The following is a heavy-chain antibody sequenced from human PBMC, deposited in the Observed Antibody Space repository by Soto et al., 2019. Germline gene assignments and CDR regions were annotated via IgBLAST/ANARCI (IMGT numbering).Heavy chain of an antibody. D-gene: IGHD2-15*01. CDR3: AGVYCSGGSCYGIDY. Sequence: QVQLVQSGAEVKKPGASVKVSCKASGYTFTTYYMHWVRQAPGQGLEWMGIINPSGGSTSYAQKFTGRVTRTRDTSTSTVYMELSSLRSEDTAVYYCAGVYCSGGSCYGIDYWGQGTLVTVSS. CDR1: GYTFTTYY. J-gene: IGHJ4*02. CDR2: INPSGGST. V-gene: IGHV1-46*01.